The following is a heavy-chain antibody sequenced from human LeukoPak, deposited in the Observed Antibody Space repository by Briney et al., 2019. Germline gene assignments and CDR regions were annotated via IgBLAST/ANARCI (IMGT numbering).Heavy chain of an antibody. CDR1: GGSFSGYY. D-gene: IGHD3-22*01. CDR2: INHSGST. J-gene: IGHJ6*02. CDR3: ARDISYDSSGYSYYYGMDV. V-gene: IGHV4-34*09. Sequence: SETLSLTCAVYGGSFSGYYWSWIRQPPGKGLEWIGEINHSGSTYYNPSLKSRVTISVDTSKNQFSLKLSSVTAADTAVYYCARDISYDSSGYSYYYGMDVWGQGTTVTVSS.